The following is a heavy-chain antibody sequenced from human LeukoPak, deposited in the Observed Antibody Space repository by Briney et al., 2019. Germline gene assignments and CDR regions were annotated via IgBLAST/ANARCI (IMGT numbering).Heavy chain of an antibody. J-gene: IGHJ3*02. CDR2: INHSGST. D-gene: IGHD3-10*01. V-gene: IGHV4-34*01. Sequence: PSETLSLTCAVYGGSFSGYYWSWIRQPPGKGLEWIGEINHSGSTNYNPSLKSRVTISEDTSKNQFSLKLSSVTAADTAVYYCARSGGTMVRGVIGAFDIWGQGTMVTVSS. CDR3: ARSGGTMVRGVIGAFDI. CDR1: GGSFSGYY.